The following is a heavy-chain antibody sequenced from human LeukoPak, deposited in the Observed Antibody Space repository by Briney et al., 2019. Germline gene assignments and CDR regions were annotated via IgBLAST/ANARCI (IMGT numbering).Heavy chain of an antibody. D-gene: IGHD6-13*01. V-gene: IGHV3-33*01. Sequence: AGGSLRLSCAASGFTFSSYGMHWVRQAPGKGLEWVAVIWYDGSNKYYADSVKGRFTISRDNSKDTLYLQMNSLRAEDTAVYYCARGRGYSTELGNDYWGQGTLVTVSS. CDR1: GFTFSSYG. CDR3: ARGRGYSTELGNDY. J-gene: IGHJ4*02. CDR2: IWYDGSNK.